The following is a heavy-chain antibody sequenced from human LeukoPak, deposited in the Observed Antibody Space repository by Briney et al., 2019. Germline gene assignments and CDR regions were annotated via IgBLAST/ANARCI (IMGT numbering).Heavy chain of an antibody. CDR1: GFTFSSYA. J-gene: IGHJ4*02. D-gene: IGHD3-9*01. V-gene: IGHV3-23*01. CDR3: AKAHELRYFDWLLQHLDY. Sequence: GGSLRLSCAASGFTFSSYAMSWVRQAPGKGLEWVSAISGSGGSTYYADSVKGRFTISRDNSKNTLYLQMNSLRAEDTAVYYCAKAHELRYFDWLLQHLDYWGQGTLVTVSS. CDR2: ISGSGGST.